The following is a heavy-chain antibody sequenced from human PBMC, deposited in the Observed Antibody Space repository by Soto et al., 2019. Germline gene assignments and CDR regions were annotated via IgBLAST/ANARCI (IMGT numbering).Heavy chain of an antibody. CDR2: TSYDGINK. Sequence: PGGSLRLSCTASGFTFKNFAMHWVRQAPGKGLEWVAVTSYDGINKYYADSVKGRFTISRDNSKNTLYLQMNSLRAHDTSVYYCARADTVAAAATYPFDCWGQGTLVTVSS. V-gene: IGHV3-30-3*01. J-gene: IGHJ4*02. CDR3: ARADTVAAAATYPFDC. D-gene: IGHD6-13*01. CDR1: GFTFKNFA.